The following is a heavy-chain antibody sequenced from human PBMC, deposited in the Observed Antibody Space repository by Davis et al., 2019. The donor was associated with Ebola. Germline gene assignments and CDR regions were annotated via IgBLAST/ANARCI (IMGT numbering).Heavy chain of an antibody. CDR2: IRGGGGST. V-gene: IGHV3-23*01. J-gene: IGHJ6*02. CDR3: AKDSALWSGYYYSYGMDV. CDR1: GVTFSSCA. D-gene: IGHD3-3*01. Sequence: GGSLRLSCAASGVTFSSCAMSWIRQAHGKGVEWVSAIRGGGGSTYYADSVKGRFTISRDNAKNSLYLQMNSLRAEDTAVYYCAKDSALWSGYYYSYGMDVWGQGTTVTVSS.